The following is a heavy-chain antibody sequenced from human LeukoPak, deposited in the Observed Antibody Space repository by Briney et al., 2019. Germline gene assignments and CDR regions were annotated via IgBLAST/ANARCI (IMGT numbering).Heavy chain of an antibody. D-gene: IGHD5-12*01. Sequence: GGSLRLSCTASGFTFGDYAMSWFRQAPGKGLEWVGFIRSKAYGGTTEYAASVKGRFTISRDDSKSIAHLQMNSLKTEDTAVYYCTRGLYSGYSNWFDPWGQGTLVTVSS. CDR2: IRSKAYGGTT. CDR3: TRGLYSGYSNWFDP. J-gene: IGHJ5*02. V-gene: IGHV3-49*03. CDR1: GFTFGDYA.